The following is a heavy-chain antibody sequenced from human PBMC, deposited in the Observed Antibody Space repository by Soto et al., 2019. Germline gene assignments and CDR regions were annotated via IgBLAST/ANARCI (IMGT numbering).Heavy chain of an antibody. Sequence: QVQLVESGGGVVQPGRSLRLSCAASGFTFSSYAMHWVRQAPGKGLEWVAVISYDGSNKYYADSVKGRFTISRDNSKNTLYVQMNSLRAEDTAVYYCARIERTPGDWGQGTLVTVSS. CDR3: ARIERTPGD. V-gene: IGHV3-30-3*01. J-gene: IGHJ4*02. CDR1: GFTFSSYA. D-gene: IGHD7-27*01. CDR2: ISYDGSNK.